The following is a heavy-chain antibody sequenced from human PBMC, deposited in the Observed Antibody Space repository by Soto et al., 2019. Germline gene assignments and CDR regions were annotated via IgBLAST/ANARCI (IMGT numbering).Heavy chain of an antibody. CDR1: GGTFSSYA. CDR3: AREEAVAGTEYYYGMDV. CDR2: IIPIFGTA. J-gene: IGHJ6*02. V-gene: IGHV1-69*13. Sequence: ASVKVSCKASGGTFSSYAISWVRQAPGQGLEWMGGIIPIFGTANYAQKFQGRVTITADESTSTAYMELSSLRSEDTAVYYCAREEAVAGTEYYYGMDVWGQGTTVTVSS. D-gene: IGHD6-19*01.